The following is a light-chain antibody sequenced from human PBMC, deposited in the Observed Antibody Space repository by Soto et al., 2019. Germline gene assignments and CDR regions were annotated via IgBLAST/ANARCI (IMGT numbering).Light chain of an antibody. V-gene: IGKV3-15*01. CDR3: QQYNDWPPLT. CDR1: QSVSTN. Sequence: EIVMTQSPATLSGSPGERATLSCRASQSVSTNLVWYQQKPGQAPRLLIYGASTSVPGIPARFSGSGSGTEFTLTISSLQSEDFAVYYCQQYNDWPPLTFGGGTKVDIK. J-gene: IGKJ4*01. CDR2: GAS.